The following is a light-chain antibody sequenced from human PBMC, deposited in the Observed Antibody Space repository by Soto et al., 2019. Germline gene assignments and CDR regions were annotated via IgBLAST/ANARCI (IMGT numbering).Light chain of an antibody. CDR3: QRYDISPFP. CDR2: DAS. V-gene: IGKV3-20*01. Sequence: EIVLTQSPGTLSLSPGERATLSCRASQSVSSTYLAWYQQKPGQAPRLLIYDASSRATGIPDRFSGSGSGTDFTLTISRLAPEDFAVYYCQRYDISPFPFGQGTKLEIK. CDR1: QSVSSTY. J-gene: IGKJ2*01.